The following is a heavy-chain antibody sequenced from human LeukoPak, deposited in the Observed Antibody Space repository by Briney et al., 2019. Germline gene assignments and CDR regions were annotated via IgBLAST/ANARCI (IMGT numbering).Heavy chain of an antibody. D-gene: IGHD3-9*01. Sequence: GASVKVSCKASGYTFTSYGISWVRQAPGQRLEWMGWINAGNGNTKYSQKFQGRVTITRDISASTAYMELSSLRSEDTAVYYCARGDILTGYYDYYYGMDVWGQGTTVTVSS. V-gene: IGHV1-3*01. CDR1: GYTFTSYG. J-gene: IGHJ6*02. CDR3: ARGDILTGYYDYYYGMDV. CDR2: INAGNGNT.